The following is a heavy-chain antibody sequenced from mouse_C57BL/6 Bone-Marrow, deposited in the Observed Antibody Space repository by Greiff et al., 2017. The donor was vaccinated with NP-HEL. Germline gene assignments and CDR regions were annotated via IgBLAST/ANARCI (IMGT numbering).Heavy chain of an antibody. J-gene: IGHJ2*01. CDR3: ARWDYDYEDD. V-gene: IGHV1-54*01. CDR1: GYAFTNYL. D-gene: IGHD2-4*01. CDR2: INPGSGGT. Sequence: QVQLQQSGAELVRPGTSVKVSCKASGYAFTNYLIEWVKQRPGQGLEWIGVINPGSGGTNYNEKFKGKATLTADKSSSTAYMQLSSLTSEDSAVYFCARWDYDYEDDWGKGTTLTVSS.